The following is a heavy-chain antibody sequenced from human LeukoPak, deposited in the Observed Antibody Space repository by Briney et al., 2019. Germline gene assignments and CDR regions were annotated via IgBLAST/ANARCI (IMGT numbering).Heavy chain of an antibody. D-gene: IGHD3-10*01. CDR3: ARDSGWLRFDY. CDR2: IDNSGST. J-gene: IGHJ4*02. Sequence: PSETLSLTCTVSGGSISSGSYYWSWIRQPPGKGLEWIGYIDNSGSTNYNPSLKSRVTMSLDTPKNQFSLKLSSVTAADTAVYYCARDSGWLRFDYWGQGTLVTVSS. CDR1: GGSISSGSYY. V-gene: IGHV4-61*01.